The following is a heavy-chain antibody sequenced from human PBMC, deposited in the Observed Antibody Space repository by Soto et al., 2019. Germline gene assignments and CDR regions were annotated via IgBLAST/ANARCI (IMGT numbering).Heavy chain of an antibody. Sequence: QVQLVESGGGVVQPGRSLRLSCAASGFSFNDYGMHWVRQAPGKGLEWVALIWYDGSNKYYEDSVKGRFTISRDNSKNTLFLQMNILRVEDTAVYYCARGSHNWNSREFYFYYNLDVWGQGTTVTVSS. CDR1: GFSFNDYG. V-gene: IGHV3-33*01. D-gene: IGHD1-20*01. CDR3: ARGSHNWNSREFYFYYNLDV. CDR2: IWYDGSNK. J-gene: IGHJ6*03.